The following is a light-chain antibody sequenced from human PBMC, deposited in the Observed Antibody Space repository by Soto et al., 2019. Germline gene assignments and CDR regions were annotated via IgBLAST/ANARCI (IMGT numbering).Light chain of an antibody. V-gene: IGKV3-20*01. CDR3: QQFDSSVWT. CDR1: QSVSSTS. CDR2: GVS. J-gene: IGKJ1*01. Sequence: EIVLTQSPGTLSLSPGERATLSCRASQSVSSTSLAWYQQKPGQAPRLLMYGVSSRATGIPDRFSGSGSGTEFTLTINRLEPEDFAVYFCQQFDSSVWTFGQGTRVDIK.